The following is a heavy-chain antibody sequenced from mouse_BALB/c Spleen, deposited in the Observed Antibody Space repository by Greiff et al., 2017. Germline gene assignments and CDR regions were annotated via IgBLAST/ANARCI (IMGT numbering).Heavy chain of an antibody. J-gene: IGHJ4*01. CDR1: GFTFSDYY. CDR2: ISDGGSYT. Sequence: DVMLVESGGGLVKPGGSLKLSCAASGFTFSDYYMYWVRQTPEKRLEWVATISDGGSYTYYPDSVKGRFTISRDNAKNNLYLQMSSLKSEDTAMYYCARGGLPYAMDYWGQGTSVTVSS. CDR3: ARGGLPYAMDY. D-gene: IGHD2-2*01. V-gene: IGHV5-4*02.